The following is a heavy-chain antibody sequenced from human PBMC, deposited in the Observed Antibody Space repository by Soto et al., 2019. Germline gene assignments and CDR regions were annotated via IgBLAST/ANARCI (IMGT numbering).Heavy chain of an antibody. CDR3: ARVKRQHLIIDAFDI. CDR1: GFTFSSYW. CDR2: INSDGSST. J-gene: IGHJ3*02. Sequence: EVQLVESGGGLVQPGGSLRLSCAASGFTFSSYWMHWVRQAPGKGLVWVSRINSDGSSTSYADSVKGRFTISRDNAKNTLYLQMNSLRAEDTAVYYCARVKRQHLIIDAFDIWGQGTMVTVSS. D-gene: IGHD6-13*01. V-gene: IGHV3-74*01.